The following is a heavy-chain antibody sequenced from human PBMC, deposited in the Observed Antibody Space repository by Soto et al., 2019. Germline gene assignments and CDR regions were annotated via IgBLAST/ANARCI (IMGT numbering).Heavy chain of an antibody. CDR1: GYTFTGYY. CDR2: INPNSGGT. CDR3: ARSNGHSSGLGHGMDV. Sequence: GASVKVSCKASGYTFTGYYMHWVRQAPGQGLEWMGWINPNSGGTNYAQKFQGWVTMTRDTSISTAYMELSRLRSDDTAVYYCARSNGHSSGLGHGMDVWGQGTTVTVSS. V-gene: IGHV1-2*04. D-gene: IGHD6-19*01. J-gene: IGHJ6*02.